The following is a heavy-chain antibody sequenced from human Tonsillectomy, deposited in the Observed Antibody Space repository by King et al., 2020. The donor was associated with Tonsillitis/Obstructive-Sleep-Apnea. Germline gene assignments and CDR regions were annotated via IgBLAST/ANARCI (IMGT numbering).Heavy chain of an antibody. CDR2: ISYDGSKK. CDR1: GFTFSSYA. J-gene: IGHJ4*02. D-gene: IGHD5-12*01. CDR3: ASDTGYGRVDVVATDLDY. V-gene: IGHV3-30*04. Sequence: VQLVESGGGVVQPGRSLRLSCAASGFTFSSYAMHWVRQAPGKGLEGVAVISYDGSKKYYADTVKGRFTITRDNSKNTLYLQMNSLRAENTAVYYCASDTGYGRVDVVATDLDYWGRKTRVTVSS.